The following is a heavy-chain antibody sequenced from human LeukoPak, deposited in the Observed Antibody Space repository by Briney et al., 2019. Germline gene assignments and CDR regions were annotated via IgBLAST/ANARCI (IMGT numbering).Heavy chain of an antibody. CDR2: ISGTGGRT. V-gene: IGHV3-23*01. CDR3: ATVLTAQRFDY. Sequence: PGGSLRLSCAASGFTFSSYAMSWVRQAPGKGLEWVSAISGTGGRTYYADSVKGRFTISRDNSKNTLYLQMNSLRAEDTAIYYCATVLTAQRFDYWGQGALVTVSS. D-gene: IGHD4/OR15-4a*01. CDR1: GFTFSSYA. J-gene: IGHJ4*02.